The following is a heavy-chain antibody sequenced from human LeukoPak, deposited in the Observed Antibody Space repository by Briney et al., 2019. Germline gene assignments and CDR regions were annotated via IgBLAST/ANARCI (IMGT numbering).Heavy chain of an antibody. D-gene: IGHD3-9*01. CDR1: GFTFSSYS. J-gene: IGHJ4*02. Sequence: PGGSLRLSCAASGFTFSSYSMNWVRQAPGKGLEWVSSISSSSSYIYYADSVKGRFTISRDNSKNTLYLQMNSLRAEDTAVYYCAREAHWRRGYFDWILRDYFDYWGQGTLVTVSS. V-gene: IGHV3-21*01. CDR3: AREAHWRRGYFDWILRDYFDY. CDR2: ISSSSSYI.